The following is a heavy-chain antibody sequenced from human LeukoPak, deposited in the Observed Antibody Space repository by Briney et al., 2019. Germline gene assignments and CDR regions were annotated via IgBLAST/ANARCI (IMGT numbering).Heavy chain of an antibody. CDR1: GFTFSNYA. J-gene: IGHJ4*02. CDR3: ARSIVVVTYLAY. Sequence: GGSLRLSCAGSGFTFSNYAMTWVRQAPGKGLEWVSGISGSGGTTYYADSVRGRFTISRDSAKNTLYLQMNSLSTEDTAMYYCARSIVVVTYLAYWGQGTLVTVSS. CDR2: ISGSGGTT. D-gene: IGHD2-21*02. V-gene: IGHV3-23*01.